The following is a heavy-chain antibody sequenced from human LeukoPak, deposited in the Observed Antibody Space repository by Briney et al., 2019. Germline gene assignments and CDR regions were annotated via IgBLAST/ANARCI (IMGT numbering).Heavy chain of an antibody. V-gene: IGHV4-34*01. CDR2: INHSGST. CDR1: GGSFSGYY. CDR3: ARLSLSGKGGELLRNYYYMDV. J-gene: IGHJ6*03. D-gene: IGHD1-26*01. Sequence: SETLSLTCAVYGGSFSGYYWSWIRQPPGKGLEWIGEINHSGSTNYNPSLKSRVTISVDTSKNQFSLKLSSVTAADTAVYYCARLSLSGKGGELLRNYYYMDVWGKGTTVTISS.